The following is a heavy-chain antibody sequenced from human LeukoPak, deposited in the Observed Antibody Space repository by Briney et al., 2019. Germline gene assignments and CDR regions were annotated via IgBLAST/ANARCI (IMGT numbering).Heavy chain of an antibody. Sequence: ASVKVSCKASGGTFSSYAISWVRQAPGQGLEWMGGIIPIFGTANYAQKFQGRVTITTDESTSTAYMELSSLRSEDTAVYYCARERRGRYSGYDRDYWGQGTLVTVSS. CDR2: IIPIFGTA. CDR3: ARERRGRYSGYDRDY. V-gene: IGHV1-69*05. J-gene: IGHJ4*02. D-gene: IGHD5-12*01. CDR1: GGTFSSYA.